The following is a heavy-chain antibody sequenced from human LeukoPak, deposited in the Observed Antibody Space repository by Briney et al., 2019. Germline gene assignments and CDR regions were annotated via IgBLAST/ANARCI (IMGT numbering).Heavy chain of an antibody. J-gene: IGHJ5*02. CDR2: INHSGGT. CDR1: GGSFSGYY. V-gene: IGHV4-34*01. CDR3: ARRRITRDYDWFDP. Sequence: SETLSLTCAVYGGSFSGYYWSWIRQPPGKGLEWIGEINHSGGTNYNPSLKSRVTISVDTSKNQFSLKLSSVTAADTAVYYCARRRITRDYDWFDPWGQGTLVTVSS. D-gene: IGHD1-20*01.